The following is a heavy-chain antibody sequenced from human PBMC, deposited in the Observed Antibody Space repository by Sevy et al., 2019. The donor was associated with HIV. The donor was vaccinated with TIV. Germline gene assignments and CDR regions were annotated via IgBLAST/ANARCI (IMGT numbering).Heavy chain of an antibody. CDR1: GSTSGSFW. D-gene: IGHD6-19*01. J-gene: IGHJ4*02. Sequence: GGSLRLSCAASGSTSGSFWMHWVRQTPGKGLIWVSHINSDGKIADYADSVKGRFTVSRDSAKNTQHLQMTSLGDEDTALYYCTIGSAGTAQHWGQGILVTVSS. CDR2: INSDGKIA. CDR3: TIGSAGTAQH. V-gene: IGHV3-74*01.